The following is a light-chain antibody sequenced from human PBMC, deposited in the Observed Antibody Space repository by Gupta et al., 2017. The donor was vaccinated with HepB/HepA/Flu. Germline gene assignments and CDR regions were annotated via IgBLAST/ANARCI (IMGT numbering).Light chain of an antibody. Sequence: QSVLTQSPSVSGTPGQRVTIPCSGSSSNVGRNNVHWYQQLPGTAPKLLIYYNDERPSGVPDRSSGSKSGTSASLAISGLQTEDEADYYCAAGDTSLNVVVFGGGTKLTVL. J-gene: IGLJ2*01. CDR2: YND. V-gene: IGLV1-44*01. CDR3: AAGDTSLNVVV. CDR1: SSNVGRNN.